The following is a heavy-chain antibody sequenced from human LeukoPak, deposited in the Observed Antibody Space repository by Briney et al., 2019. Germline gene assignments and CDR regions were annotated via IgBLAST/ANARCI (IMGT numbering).Heavy chain of an antibody. Sequence: ASVKVSCKASGYTFTSYYMHWVRQAPGQGLEWMGIINPSGGSTSYAQKYQGRVTMTRDMSTSTVYMELSSLRSEDTAVYYCARPPAYCGGDCSTYYFDYWGQGTLVTVSS. CDR2: INPSGGST. J-gene: IGHJ4*02. CDR3: ARPPAYCGGDCSTYYFDY. CDR1: GYTFTSYY. V-gene: IGHV1-46*01. D-gene: IGHD2-21*02.